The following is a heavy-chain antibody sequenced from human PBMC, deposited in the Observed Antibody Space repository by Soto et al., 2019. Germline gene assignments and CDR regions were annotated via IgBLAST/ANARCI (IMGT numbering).Heavy chain of an antibody. Sequence: ASVKVSCKTSGHTFSKYDISWVRQAPGQGLEWMGLISANSGRANYAQKLQGRVTMTTDTSTSTAYMELRSLRSDDTAVYYCVRQYYDFWTDFPDFDYWGQETMVTVSS. J-gene: IGHJ4*02. CDR3: VRQYYDFWTDFPDFDY. CDR1: GHTFSKYD. V-gene: IGHV1-18*01. CDR2: ISANSGRA. D-gene: IGHD3-3*01.